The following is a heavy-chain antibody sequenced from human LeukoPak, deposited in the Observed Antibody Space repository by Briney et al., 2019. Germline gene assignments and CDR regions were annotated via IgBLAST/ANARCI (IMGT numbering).Heavy chain of an antibody. CDR2: INHSGST. CDR3: ARAVLRGGKKYYFDY. V-gene: IGHV4-34*01. D-gene: IGHD3-10*01. J-gene: IGHJ4*02. Sequence: PSETLSLTCAVYGGSFSGCYWSWIRQPPGKGLEWIGEINHSGSTNYNPSLKSRVTISVDTSKNQFSLKLSSVTAADTAVYYCARAVLRGGKKYYFDYWGQGTLVTVSS. CDR1: GGSFSGCY.